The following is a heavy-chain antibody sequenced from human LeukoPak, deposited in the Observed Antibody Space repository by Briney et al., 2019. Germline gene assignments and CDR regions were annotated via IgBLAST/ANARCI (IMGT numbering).Heavy chain of an antibody. V-gene: IGHV3-21*01. CDR1: GFTFSSYS. J-gene: IGHJ5*02. Sequence: GGSLRLSCAASGFTFSSYSMNWVRQAPGKGLEWVSFISSSSSYIYYADSVKGRFTISRDNAKNSLYLQMNSLRAEDTAVYYCARDPVVPAAYGNWFDPWGQGTLVTVSS. CDR3: ARDPVVPAAYGNWFDP. D-gene: IGHD2-2*01. CDR2: ISSSSSYI.